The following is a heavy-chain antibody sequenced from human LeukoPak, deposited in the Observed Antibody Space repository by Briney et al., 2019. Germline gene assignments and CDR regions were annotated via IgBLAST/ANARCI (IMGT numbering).Heavy chain of an antibody. J-gene: IGHJ4*02. V-gene: IGHV3-21*01. Sequence: PGGSLRLSCAASGFTFSSYSMNWVRQVPGKGLEWVSSISSSSSYIYYADSVKGRFTISRDNAKNSLYLQMNSLRAEDTAVYYCARAANRYCSGGSCYGYWGQGTLVTVSS. CDR3: ARAANRYCSGGSCYGY. D-gene: IGHD2-15*01. CDR1: GFTFSSYS. CDR2: ISSSSSYI.